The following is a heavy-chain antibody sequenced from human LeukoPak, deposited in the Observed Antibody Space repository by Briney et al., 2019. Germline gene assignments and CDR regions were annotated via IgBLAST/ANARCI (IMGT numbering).Heavy chain of an antibody. V-gene: IGHV3-7*01. CDR3: AREKEQGLAYDAFDI. J-gene: IGHJ3*02. Sequence: GGSLRLSCAASGFTFSTYWMSWVRQAPGKGLEWVANVKRDGSEKYYVASVKGRFTISRDNAKNSLYLQMNSLRAEDTAVYYCAREKEQGLAYDAFDIWGQGTMVTVSS. D-gene: IGHD6-19*01. CDR1: GFTFSTYW. CDR2: VKRDGSEK.